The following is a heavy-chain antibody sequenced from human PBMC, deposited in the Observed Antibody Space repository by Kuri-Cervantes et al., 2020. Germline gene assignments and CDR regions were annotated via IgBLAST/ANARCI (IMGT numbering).Heavy chain of an antibody. CDR2: ISSSGDYI. CDR3: ALIGDDYEANFDY. Sequence: GESLKISCAASGFTFSRSNMNWVRQAPGEGLEWVSFISSSGDYIYYADSVKGRFTVSRDNAKNSLYLQMNSLRAEDTALYYCALIGDDYEANFDYWGQGTLVTVSS. D-gene: IGHD3-10*01. CDR1: GFTFSRSN. V-gene: IGHV3-21*04. J-gene: IGHJ4*02.